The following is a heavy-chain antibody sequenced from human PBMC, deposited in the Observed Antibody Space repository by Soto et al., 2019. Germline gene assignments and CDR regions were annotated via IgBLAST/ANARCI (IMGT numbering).Heavy chain of an antibody. J-gene: IGHJ4*02. V-gene: IGHV1-46*01. CDR2: INPSGGST. CDR3: ARSSAGDSSGYSPPTLDS. Sequence: ASVKVSCKTSGYTFTSHFMHWVRQAPGQGFEWMGIINPSGGSTSYAQKFQGRVTMPSDTSTSTVYMELSSLRSEDTAFYYCARSSAGDSSGYSPPTLDSWGQGTLVTVSS. D-gene: IGHD3-22*01. CDR1: GYTFTSHF.